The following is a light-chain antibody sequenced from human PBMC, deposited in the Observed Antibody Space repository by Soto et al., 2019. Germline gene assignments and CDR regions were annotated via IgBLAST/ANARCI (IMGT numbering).Light chain of an antibody. CDR2: DAS. CDR1: QSISSY. Sequence: IVMTQSPATLSLSPGERATLSCRASQSISSYLAWYQQKPGQAPRLLIYDASNRATGIPARFSGSGSGTDFTLTISRLEAEDFAVYYCQQYTGPPTTFGQGTRLEIK. CDR3: QQYTGPPTT. J-gene: IGKJ5*01. V-gene: IGKV3-11*01.